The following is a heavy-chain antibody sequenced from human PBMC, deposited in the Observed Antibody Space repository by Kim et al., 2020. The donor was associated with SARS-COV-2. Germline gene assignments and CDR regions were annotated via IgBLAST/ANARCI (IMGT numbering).Heavy chain of an antibody. V-gene: IGHV3-30-3*01. CDR1: GFTFSSYA. Sequence: GGSLRLSCAASGFTFSSYAMHWVRQAPGKGLEWVAVISYDGSNKYYADSVKGRFTISRDNSKNTLYLQMNSLRAGDTAVYYCARARQRITMVRGVNNPPGRWSYGMDVWGQGTTVTVSS. CDR2: ISYDGSNK. CDR3: ARARQRITMVRGVNNPPGRWSYGMDV. D-gene: IGHD3-10*01. J-gene: IGHJ6*02.